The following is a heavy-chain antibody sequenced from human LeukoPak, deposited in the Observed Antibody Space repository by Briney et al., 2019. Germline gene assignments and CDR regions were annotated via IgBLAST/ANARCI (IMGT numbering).Heavy chain of an antibody. J-gene: IGHJ6*03. V-gene: IGHV4-34*01. CDR1: GGSFSSYY. Sequence: SETLSLTCAVSGGSFSSYYWSWIRQSPGKGLEWIAEINHRGDTNYNPSVKSRVTISVDTSKNQFSLKLSSVTAADTAVYYCARGLGQQLVYYMDAWGKGTTVTVSS. D-gene: IGHD6-13*01. CDR3: ARGLGQQLVYYMDA. CDR2: INHRGDT.